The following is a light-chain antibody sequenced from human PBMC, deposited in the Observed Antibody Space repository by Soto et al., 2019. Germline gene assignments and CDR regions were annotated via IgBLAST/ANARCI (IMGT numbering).Light chain of an antibody. Sequence: DIQLTQSPSFLSASVGDRVTITCRASQGISSYLAWYQQRAGKAPKFLMYAAPTLQSGVPSRFSGSGSATEFALTISSLQPEDFATYYCQQLKNYPLTFGRGTKLEI. V-gene: IGKV1-9*01. CDR1: QGISSY. J-gene: IGKJ4*01. CDR2: AAP. CDR3: QQLKNYPLT.